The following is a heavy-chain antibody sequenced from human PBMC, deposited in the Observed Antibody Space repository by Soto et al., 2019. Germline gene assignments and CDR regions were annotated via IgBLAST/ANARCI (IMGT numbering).Heavy chain of an antibody. CDR3: ANRITTVRGVIVDY. V-gene: IGHV3-30*18. D-gene: IGHD3-10*01. J-gene: IGHJ4*02. Sequence: GGSLSLSCAASGFTFSSYGMHWVRQAPGKGLEWVAVISYDGSNKYYADSVKGRFTISRDNSKNTLYLQMNSLRAEDTAVYYCANRITTVRGVIVDYWGQGTLVTVSS. CDR2: ISYDGSNK. CDR1: GFTFSSYG.